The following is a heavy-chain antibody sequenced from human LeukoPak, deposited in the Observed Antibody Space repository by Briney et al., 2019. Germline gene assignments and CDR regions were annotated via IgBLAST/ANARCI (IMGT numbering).Heavy chain of an antibody. CDR1: GVSFSGYY. J-gene: IGHJ4*02. Sequence: SETLSLTCAVYGVSFSGYYWSWIRQPPGKGLEWIGEINHSGSTNYNPSLKSRVTISVDTSKNQFSLKLSSVTAADTAVYYCARISSSWDFDYWGQGTLVTVSS. CDR2: INHSGST. V-gene: IGHV4-34*01. CDR3: ARISSSWDFDY. D-gene: IGHD6-13*01.